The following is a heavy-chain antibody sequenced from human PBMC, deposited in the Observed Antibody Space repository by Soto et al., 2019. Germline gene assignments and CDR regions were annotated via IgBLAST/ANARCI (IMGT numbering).Heavy chain of an antibody. V-gene: IGHV4-4*09. CDR1: DGSISGLY. CDR2: IYTTETT. D-gene: IGHD5-12*01. CDR3: ARLRNLYVVAA. J-gene: IGHJ6*04. Sequence: QVQLQESGPGLVKPSETLSLTCSVSDGSISGLYWTWVRHPPGKGLEWIGWIYTTETTNYKPALRRRVTLSVDKSNNQFSLRLSSVPDADPAIYYCARLRNLYVVAAWGKATTVTASS.